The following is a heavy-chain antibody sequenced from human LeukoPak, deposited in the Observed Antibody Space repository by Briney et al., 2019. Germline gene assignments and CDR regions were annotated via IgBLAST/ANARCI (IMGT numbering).Heavy chain of an antibody. Sequence: GGALRLSCAASGFTFSSYAIHWVRQAPGKGLERGSVISYDGINKYYADSVKGRLTISRDNSKNTLYLQMNSLRAEDTAVYYCARDGVVYYDSSGPLGGYFDYWGQGTLVTVSS. CDR1: GFTFSSYA. J-gene: IGHJ4*02. CDR2: ISYDGINK. D-gene: IGHD3-22*01. V-gene: IGHV3-30*01. CDR3: ARDGVVYYDSSGPLGGYFDY.